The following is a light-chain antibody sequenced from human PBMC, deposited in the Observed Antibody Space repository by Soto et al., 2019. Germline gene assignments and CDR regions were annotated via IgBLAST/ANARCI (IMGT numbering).Light chain of an antibody. CDR3: QHYYTTPRT. V-gene: IGKV4-1*01. CDR1: QSVLYSSTNKNY. Sequence: DIVMTQSPDSLAVSLGERATINCKSSQSVLYSSTNKNYLAWYQQKPGQPPKLLIYWASTRESGVPDRFSGSGSGTDFTLTISSLQAEDVAVYYCQHYYTTPRTFDQGTKVEIK. J-gene: IGKJ1*01. CDR2: WAS.